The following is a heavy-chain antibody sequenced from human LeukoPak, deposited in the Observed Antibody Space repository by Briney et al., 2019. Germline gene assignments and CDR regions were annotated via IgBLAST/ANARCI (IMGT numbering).Heavy chain of an antibody. D-gene: IGHD2-2*01. CDR2: IYYSGST. V-gene: IGHV4-39*02. J-gene: IGHJ4*02. CDR3: AREERGFRYCSSTSCYGGFDY. CDR1: GGSISSSSYY. Sequence: PSETLSLTCTVSGGSISSSSYYWGWIRQPPGKGLEWIGSIYYSGSTYYNPSLKSRVTISVDTSKNHFSLKLSSVTAADTAVYYCAREERGFRYCSSTSCYGGFDYWGQGTLVTVSS.